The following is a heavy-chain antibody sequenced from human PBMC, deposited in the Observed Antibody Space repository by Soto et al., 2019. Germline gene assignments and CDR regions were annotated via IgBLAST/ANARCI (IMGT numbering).Heavy chain of an antibody. CDR1: GYLISSGYY. J-gene: IGHJ4*02. Sequence: SETLSLTCSVSGYLISSGYYWGWIRQTPGKGLEWLGSIDYSGRTYYNPSLKSRVSTSVDLSKNQFSLNLRSVTAADTAVYYCSRDLSSAYYHDHWGQGTLVTVSS. CDR2: IDYSGRT. CDR3: SRDLSSAYYHDH. D-gene: IGHD3-22*01. V-gene: IGHV4-38-2*02.